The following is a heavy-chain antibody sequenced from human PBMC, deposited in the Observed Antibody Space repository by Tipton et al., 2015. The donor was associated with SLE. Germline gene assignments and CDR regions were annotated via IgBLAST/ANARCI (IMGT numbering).Heavy chain of an antibody. CDR1: GASISSSSYY. CDR2: IYNSGST. CDR3: ARRSSGRFGMDV. V-gene: IGHV4-39*07. J-gene: IGHJ6*02. Sequence: TLSLTCTVSGASISSSSYYWGWIRQPPGKGLEWIGSIYNSGSTYYSPSLKSRVTISVDTSKNQFSLKLSSVTAADTAVYYCARRSSGRFGMDVWGQGTTVTVSS.